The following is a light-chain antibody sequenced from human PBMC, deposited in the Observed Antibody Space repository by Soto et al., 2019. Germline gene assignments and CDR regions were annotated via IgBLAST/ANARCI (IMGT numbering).Light chain of an antibody. V-gene: IGKV3-15*01. CDR1: QSVSSN. J-gene: IGKJ1*01. CDR3: QKYGSSPQT. Sequence: EIVMTQSPATLSVSPGQRATLSCRASQSVSSNLAWYQQKPGQAPRLLIYGAATRATGIPARFSGSGSGTEFTLTISSLEPEDFAVYYCQKYGSSPQTFGQGTKV. CDR2: GAA.